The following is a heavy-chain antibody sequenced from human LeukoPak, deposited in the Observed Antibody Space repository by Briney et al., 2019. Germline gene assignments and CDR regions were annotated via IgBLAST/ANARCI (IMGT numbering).Heavy chain of an antibody. CDR3: AREYSSSSGRAFDI. Sequence: PGGSLRLSCAASGFTFSSYSMNWVRQAPGKGLEWVSYISSSGSTIYYADSVKGRFTISRDNAKNSLYLQMNSLRAEDTAAYYCAREYSSSSGRAFDIWGQGTMVTVSS. J-gene: IGHJ3*02. CDR2: ISSSGSTI. CDR1: GFTFSSYS. D-gene: IGHD6-6*01. V-gene: IGHV3-48*01.